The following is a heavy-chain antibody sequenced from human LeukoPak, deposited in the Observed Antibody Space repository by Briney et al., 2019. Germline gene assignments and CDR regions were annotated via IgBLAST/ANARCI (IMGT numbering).Heavy chain of an antibody. J-gene: IGHJ4*02. V-gene: IGHV3-23*01. CDR3: AAGQWLVQGFDY. Sequence: PGGSLRLSCAASGFTFSSYAMSWVRQAPGKGLEWVSAISGSGGSTYYADSVKGRFTISRDNSKNTLYLQMNSLRAEDTAVYCCAAGQWLVQGFDYWGQGALVTVSS. CDR1: GFTFSSYA. D-gene: IGHD6-19*01. CDR2: ISGSGGST.